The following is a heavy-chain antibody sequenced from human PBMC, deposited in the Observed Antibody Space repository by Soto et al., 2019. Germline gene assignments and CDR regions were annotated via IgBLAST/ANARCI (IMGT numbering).Heavy chain of an antibody. Sequence: ASVKVSCKASGYTFTSYAMHWVRQAPGQRLEWIGWINAGNGNTKYSQKFQGRVTITRDTSASTAYMELSSLRSEDTAVYYCARDAAYVVVVPAANDYNWFDPWGQGTLVTVSS. CDR1: GYTFTSYA. J-gene: IGHJ5*02. CDR2: INAGNGNT. V-gene: IGHV1-3*01. D-gene: IGHD2-2*01. CDR3: ARDAAYVVVVPAANDYNWFDP.